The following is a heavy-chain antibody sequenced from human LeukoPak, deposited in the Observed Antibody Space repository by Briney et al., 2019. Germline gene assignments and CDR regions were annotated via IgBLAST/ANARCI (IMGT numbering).Heavy chain of an antibody. CDR3: AKDSDALDWFDP. CDR1: GFTFSSYA. V-gene: IGHV3-23*01. CDR2: ISGSGGST. J-gene: IGHJ5*02. Sequence: GGSLRLSCAASGFTFSSYAMSWVRQAPAQGLERVSTISGSGGSTYYADSVKGRFTISRDNSKNTLYLQMNSLRAEDTAVYYCAKDSDALDWFDPWGQGTLVTVSS. D-gene: IGHD3-10*01.